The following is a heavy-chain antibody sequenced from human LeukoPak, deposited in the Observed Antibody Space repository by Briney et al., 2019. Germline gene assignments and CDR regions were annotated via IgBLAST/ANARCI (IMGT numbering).Heavy chain of an antibody. CDR1: GFTFSSYG. D-gene: IGHD3-9*01. V-gene: IGHV3-33*01. CDR2: IWYDGSNK. CDR3: ARAALYYDILTGYYGPGDY. J-gene: IGHJ4*02. Sequence: GGSLRLSCAASGFTFSSYGMHWVRQAPGKGLEWVAVIWYDGSNKYYADSVKGRFTISRDNSKNTLYLQMNSLRAEDTAVYYCARAALYYDILTGYYGPGDYWGQGTLVTVPS.